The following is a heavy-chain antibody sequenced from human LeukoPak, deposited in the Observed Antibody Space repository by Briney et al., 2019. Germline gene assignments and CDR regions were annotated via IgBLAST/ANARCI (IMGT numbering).Heavy chain of an antibody. J-gene: IGHJ4*02. CDR2: ISSSSSYI. Sequence: GGSLRLSCAASGFTFSSYSMNWVRQAQGKWLEWVSSISSSSSYIYYADSVKGRFTISRDNAKNSLYLQMNSLRAEDTAVYYCARSGAVVPYFDYWGQGTLVTVSS. CDR3: ARSGAVVPYFDY. D-gene: IGHD3-10*01. CDR1: GFTFSSYS. V-gene: IGHV3-21*01.